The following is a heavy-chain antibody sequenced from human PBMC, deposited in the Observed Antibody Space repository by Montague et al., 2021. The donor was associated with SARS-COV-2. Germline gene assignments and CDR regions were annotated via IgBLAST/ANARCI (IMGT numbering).Heavy chain of an antibody. CDR3: AREGYSYGFGGYYYYYYGMDV. Sequence: SLRLSCAASGLTFSSYWMSWVRQAPGKGLEWVANIKQDGSEKYYVDSVKGRFTISRDNAKNSLYLQMNSLRAEDTAVYYCAREGYSYGFGGYYYYYYGMDVGGQGTTVTVSS. CDR1: GLTFSSYW. CDR2: IKQDGSEK. D-gene: IGHD5-18*01. J-gene: IGHJ6*02. V-gene: IGHV3-7*03.